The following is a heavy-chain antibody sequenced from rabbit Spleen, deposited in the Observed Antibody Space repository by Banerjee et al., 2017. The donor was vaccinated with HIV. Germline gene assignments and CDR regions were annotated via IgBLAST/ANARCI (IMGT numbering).Heavy chain of an antibody. V-gene: IGHV1S45*01. CDR2: IYTGISTNT. CDR3: ARDTSSSFSSYGMDL. Sequence: QEQLEESGGGLVKPEGSLTLTCKASGFPFSNKAVMCWVRQAPGKGLEWIACIYTGISTNTYYANWAKGRFTISKTSSTTVTLQMTSLTAADTATYFCARDTSSSFSSYGMDLWGQGTLVTVS. CDR1: GFPFSNKAV. J-gene: IGHJ6*01. D-gene: IGHD1-1*01.